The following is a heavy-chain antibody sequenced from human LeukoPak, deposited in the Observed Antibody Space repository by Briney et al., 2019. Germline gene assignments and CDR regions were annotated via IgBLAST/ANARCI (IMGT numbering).Heavy chain of an antibody. D-gene: IGHD3-22*01. V-gene: IGHV3-74*01. Sequence: GGSLRLSCAASGFTFSAFWMHWVRQAPGKGLVWVSRINSDGSSTAYADSVKGRFTVSRDNAKNTLYLQMDSLRAEDSAVYYCARGLVHDTSGYYSDYWGQGILVTVSS. CDR2: INSDGSST. CDR3: ARGLVHDTSGYYSDY. J-gene: IGHJ4*02. CDR1: GFTFSAFW.